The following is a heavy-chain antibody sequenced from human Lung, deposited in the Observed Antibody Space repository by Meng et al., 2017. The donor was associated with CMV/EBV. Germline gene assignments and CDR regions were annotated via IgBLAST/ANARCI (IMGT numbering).Heavy chain of an antibody. CDR1: GYTFTAHY. V-gene: IGHV1-2*02. D-gene: IGHD7-27*01. CDR3: ARDNNWGPDY. CDR2: IHPHRGDT. Sequence: AXVXVSCKASGYTFTAHYFHWVRQAPGQGLEWMGWIHPHRGDTNYAQQFQGRVTLTSDTSINTGYMELTRLTSDDTAVYYCARDNNWGPDYWGQGSLVTVSS. J-gene: IGHJ4*02.